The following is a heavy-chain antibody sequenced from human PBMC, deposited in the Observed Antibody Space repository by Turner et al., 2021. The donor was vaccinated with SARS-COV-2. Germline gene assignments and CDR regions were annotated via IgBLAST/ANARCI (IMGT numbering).Heavy chain of an antibody. Sequence: VQLVVPGGGLFKPGGSLRLSCAASGFTFSSYSMNWVRQAPGKGLEWVSSISSTSNYIFYADSVKGRFTISRDNAKNSLYLQMNSLRVEDTAVYYCARGANGNFDYWGQGALVTVSS. V-gene: IGHV3-21*01. D-gene: IGHD1-26*01. CDR2: ISSTSNYI. J-gene: IGHJ4*02. CDR1: GFTFSSYS. CDR3: ARGANGNFDY.